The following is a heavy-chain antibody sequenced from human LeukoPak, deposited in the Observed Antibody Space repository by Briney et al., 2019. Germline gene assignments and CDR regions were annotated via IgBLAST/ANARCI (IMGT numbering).Heavy chain of an antibody. D-gene: IGHD5-24*01. CDR1: GFTFSSYE. J-gene: IGHJ4*02. V-gene: IGHV3-21*01. CDR2: ISSSSSYI. Sequence: PGGSLRLSCAASGFTFSSYEMNWVRQAPGKGLEWVSSISSSSSYIYYADSVKGRFTISRDNAKNSLYLQMNSLRAEDTAVYYCARAAGEMATIRYWGQGTLVTVSS. CDR3: ARAAGEMATIRY.